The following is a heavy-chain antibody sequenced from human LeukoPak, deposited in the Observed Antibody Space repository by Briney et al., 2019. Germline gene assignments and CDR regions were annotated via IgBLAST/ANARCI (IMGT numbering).Heavy chain of an antibody. Sequence: SETLSLTCTVSGGSISSSSYYWGWIRQPPGKGLEWIGRIYYSGSTDYNPSRKSRVTISVDTSKNQFSLKLSSVTAADTAVYYCARQRGGFQHWGQGTLVTVSS. CDR2: IYYSGST. CDR1: GGSISSSSYY. J-gene: IGHJ1*01. D-gene: IGHD3-10*01. CDR3: ARQRGGFQH. V-gene: IGHV4-39*01.